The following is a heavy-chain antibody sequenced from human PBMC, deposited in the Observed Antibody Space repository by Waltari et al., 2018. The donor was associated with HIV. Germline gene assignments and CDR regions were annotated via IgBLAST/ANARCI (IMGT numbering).Heavy chain of an antibody. CDR1: GFTFSSYA. J-gene: IGHJ4*02. V-gene: IGHV3-30*01. CDR2: ISYDGSNK. D-gene: IGHD1-1*01. Sequence: QVQLVESGGGVVQPGRSLRLSCAASGFTFSSYAMHWVRQAPGKGLEWVAVISYDGSNKYYADSVKGRFTISRDNSKNTLYLQMNSLRAEDTAVYYCASREHWGQGTLVTVSS. CDR3: ASREH.